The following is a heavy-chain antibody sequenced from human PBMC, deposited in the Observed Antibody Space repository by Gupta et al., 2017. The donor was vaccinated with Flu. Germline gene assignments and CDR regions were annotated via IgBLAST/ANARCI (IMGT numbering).Heavy chain of an antibody. D-gene: IGHD5-12*01. Sequence: HWVRQAPGKGLEWLAVMSNDGRNKYYADSVKGRFTISRDNSKNTLFLQMNSLRAEDTAVYYCARDSGWKYLDYWGQGTLVTVSS. J-gene: IGHJ4*02. V-gene: IGHV3-30*03. CDR2: MSNDGRNK. CDR3: ARDSGWKYLDY.